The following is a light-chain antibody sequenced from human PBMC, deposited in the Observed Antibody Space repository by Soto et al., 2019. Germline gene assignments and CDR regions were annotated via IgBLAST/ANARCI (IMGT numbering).Light chain of an antibody. CDR2: GNS. V-gene: IGLV1-40*01. CDR1: SSNIGAGYD. J-gene: IGLJ2*01. Sequence: QSALTQPPSVSGAPGQRVTISCTGSSSNIGAGYDVHWYQQLPGTAPKLLIYGNSNRPSGVPDRFSGSKSGTSASLAITGLQAEDEADYSCQSYDSSLSGSVFGGGTQLTV. CDR3: QSYDSSLSGSV.